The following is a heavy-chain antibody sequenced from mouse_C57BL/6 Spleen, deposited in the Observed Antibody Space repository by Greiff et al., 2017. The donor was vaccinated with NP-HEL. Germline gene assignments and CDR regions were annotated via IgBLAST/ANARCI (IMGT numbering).Heavy chain of an antibody. CDR1: GFTFSSYG. Sequence: EVKLMESGGDLVKPGGSLKLSCAASGFTFSSYGMSWVRQTPDKRLEWVATISSGGSYTYYPDSVKGRFTISRDNAKNTLYLQMSSLKSEDTAMYYCASPDYGSSLYYAMDYWGQGTSVTVSS. V-gene: IGHV5-6*01. J-gene: IGHJ4*01. CDR2: ISSGGSYT. CDR3: ASPDYGSSLYYAMDY. D-gene: IGHD1-1*01.